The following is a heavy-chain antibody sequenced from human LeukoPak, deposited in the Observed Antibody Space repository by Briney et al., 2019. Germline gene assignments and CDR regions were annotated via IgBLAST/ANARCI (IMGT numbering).Heavy chain of an antibody. CDR3: ARTSHYVDIAATIPYGIYYFDY. J-gene: IGHJ4*02. CDR1: GYTFTNYD. V-gene: IGHV1-8*01. Sequence: EASVKVSCKASGYTFTNYDINWVRQATGQGLEWMGWMNPNSGNTGYAQKFQGRVTMTRNTSISTAYMELRSLRSDDTAVYYCARTSHYVDIAATIPYGIYYFDYWGQGTLVTVSS. D-gene: IGHD5-12*01. CDR2: MNPNSGNT.